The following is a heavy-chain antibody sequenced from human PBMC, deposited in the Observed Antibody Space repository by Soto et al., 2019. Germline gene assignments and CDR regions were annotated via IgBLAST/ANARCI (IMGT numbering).Heavy chain of an antibody. CDR3: NSSSGD. D-gene: IGHD6-6*01. Sequence: EVQLVESGGGLVQPGGSLKLSCVASGFTFSDSAMHWVRQASGKGLEWVGRNRSKDNNYATPYAASLKGRFTISRDDSKNTAYMQMNGLKTEDTAAYYGNSSSGDWGQGTLVTVSS. V-gene: IGHV3-73*02. CDR2: NRSKDNNYAT. CDR1: GFTFSDSA. J-gene: IGHJ4*02.